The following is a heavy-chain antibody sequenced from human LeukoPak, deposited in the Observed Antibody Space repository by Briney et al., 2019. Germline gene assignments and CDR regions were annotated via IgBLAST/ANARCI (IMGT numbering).Heavy chain of an antibody. CDR1: GFTFDDYA. J-gene: IGHJ4*02. V-gene: IGHV3-9*01. CDR3: AKDSFVYYGSGTLRHFDY. CDR2: ISWNSGSI. D-gene: IGHD3-10*01. Sequence: GGSLRLSCAASGFTFDDYAMHWVRQAPGKGLEWVSGISWNSGSIGYADSVKGRFTISRDNAKNSLYLQMNSLRAEDTALYYCAKDSFVYYGSGTLRHFDYWGQGTLVTVSS.